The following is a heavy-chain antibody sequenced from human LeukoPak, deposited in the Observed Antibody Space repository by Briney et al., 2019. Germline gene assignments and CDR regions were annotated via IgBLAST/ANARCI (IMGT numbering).Heavy chain of an antibody. CDR1: GFTFDDYG. CDR2: INWNGGST. V-gene: IGHV3-20*04. CDR3: ARGINWVDY. Sequence: PGGSLRLSCAAPGFTFDDYGMNWVRHAPGKGLEWVSSINWNGGSTGYADSVKGRFTISRDNAKNSLYLQMNSLRAEDTALYYCARGINWVDYWGQGTLVTVSS. D-gene: IGHD7-27*01. J-gene: IGHJ4*02.